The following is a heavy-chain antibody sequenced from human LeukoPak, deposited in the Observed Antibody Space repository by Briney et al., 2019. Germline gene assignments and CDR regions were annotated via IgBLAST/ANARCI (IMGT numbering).Heavy chain of an antibody. J-gene: IGHJ4*02. CDR3: ARDVGGVINSLDY. CDR2: ISYDGSNK. D-gene: IGHD3-10*01. Sequence: TGGSLRLSCAVSGFTFSSYAMHWVRQAPRTGQGRVAVISYDGSNKYYADSVRGRFTISRANSKNTLYLKMNSLRAEDTAVYYCARDVGGVINSLDYWGQGTLVTVSS. V-gene: IGHV3-30*04. CDR1: GFTFSSYA.